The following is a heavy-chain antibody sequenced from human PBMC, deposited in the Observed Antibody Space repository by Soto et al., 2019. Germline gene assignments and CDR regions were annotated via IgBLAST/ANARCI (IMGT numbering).Heavy chain of an antibody. CDR1: GGSISSYY. D-gene: IGHD3-10*02. CDR2: IYTSGST. Sequence: SETLSLTCTVSGGSISSYYWSWIRQPAGKGLEWIGRIYTSGSTNYNPSLKSRVTMSVDTSKNQFSLKLSSVTAADTAVYYCARVGPLHGSVRGVTHNWFDPWGQGTLVTVSS. V-gene: IGHV4-4*07. CDR3: ARVGPLHGSVRGVTHNWFDP. J-gene: IGHJ5*02.